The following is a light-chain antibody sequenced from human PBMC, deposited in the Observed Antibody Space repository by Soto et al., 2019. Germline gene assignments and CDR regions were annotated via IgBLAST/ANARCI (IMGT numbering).Light chain of an antibody. CDR2: SAS. Sequence: DILMTQSPSSLYASVGDRVIITCRASQSISNYLNWYQQEPGKAPKLLIYSASTLQGGVPSRFSGGGSGTHFTLTISSLQPEDFATYFCQQSYKKRTFGQGTKVEIK. CDR3: QQSYKKRT. V-gene: IGKV1-39*01. CDR1: QSISNY. J-gene: IGKJ1*01.